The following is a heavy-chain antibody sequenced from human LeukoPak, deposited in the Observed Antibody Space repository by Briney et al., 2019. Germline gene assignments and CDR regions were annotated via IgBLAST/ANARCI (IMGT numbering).Heavy chain of an antibody. D-gene: IGHD6-13*01. CDR3: AADAGSWGPTRPNSYYYYGMDV. CDR2: IVVGSGNT. V-gene: IGHV1-58*02. Sequence: SVKVSCKASGFTFTSSAMQWVRQARGQRLEWIGWIVVGSGNTNYARKFQERVTITRDMSTSTAYMELSSLRSEDTAVYYCAADAGSWGPTRPNSYYYYGMDVWGQGTTVTVSS. CDR1: GFTFTSSA. J-gene: IGHJ6*02.